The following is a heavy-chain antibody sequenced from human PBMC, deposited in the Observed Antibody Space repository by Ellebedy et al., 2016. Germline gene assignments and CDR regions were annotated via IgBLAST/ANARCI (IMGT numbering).Heavy chain of an antibody. CDR3: ARQVDTHMDYFDY. J-gene: IGHJ4*02. V-gene: IGHV5-51*01. D-gene: IGHD5-18*01. Sequence: GESLKISCKDSGYSFTNYWIGWVRQMPGKGLEWMGVIYPGDSQTTYSPSFQGQVIISADKSISTAYLQWVSLKASDTAMYYCARQVDTHMDYFDYWGQGTLVTVSS. CDR1: GYSFTNYW. CDR2: IYPGDSQT.